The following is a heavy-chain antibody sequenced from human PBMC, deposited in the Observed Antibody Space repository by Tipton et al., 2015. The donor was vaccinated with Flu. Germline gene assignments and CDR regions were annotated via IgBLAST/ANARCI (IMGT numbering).Heavy chain of an antibody. D-gene: IGHD5-12*01. J-gene: IGHJ5*02. Sequence: LRLSCTVSGGSISSGGYYWSWIRQHPGKGLEWIGYIYYSGSTYYNPSLKSRVTISVDTSKNQFSLKLSSVTAADTAVYYCARASGPSWFDPWVQGTLVTVSS. CDR1: GGSISSGGYY. V-gene: IGHV4-31*03. CDR3: ARASGPSWFDP. CDR2: IYYSGST.